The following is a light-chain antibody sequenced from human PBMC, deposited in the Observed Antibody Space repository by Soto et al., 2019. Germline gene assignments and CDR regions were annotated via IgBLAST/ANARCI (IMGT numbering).Light chain of an antibody. J-gene: IGKJ1*01. CDR2: DAS. V-gene: IGKV1-5*01. CDR3: QQYNSYWT. Sequence: DIQMTQSPSTLSASVGDRVTITCRASQSIRSWLAWYQQKPGKAPKLLIYDASSLESGVPSRFSGSGSGTDYTPTSSRLQPDDVATYCCQQYNSYWTFGQGTKVEIK. CDR1: QSIRSW.